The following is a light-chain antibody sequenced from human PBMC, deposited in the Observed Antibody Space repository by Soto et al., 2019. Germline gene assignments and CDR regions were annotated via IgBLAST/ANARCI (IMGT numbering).Light chain of an antibody. CDR2: DAS. CDR3: RHYSSYSRT. V-gene: IGKV1-5*01. J-gene: IGKJ1*01. Sequence: DIQMSQSPSTLSASVGDRVTITCRASQSISNSLAWYQQKPGKAPKLLINDASSLERGVPSRFSGSGSGTEFTLTISSLQPDDFATYYCRHYSSYSRTFGQGTKVDTK. CDR1: QSISNS.